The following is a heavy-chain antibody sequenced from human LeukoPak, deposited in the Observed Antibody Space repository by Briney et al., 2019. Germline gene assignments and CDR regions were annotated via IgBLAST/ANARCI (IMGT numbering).Heavy chain of an antibody. CDR3: AKDYCGGDCYSGWYFDL. Sequence: SLRLSCAASGFTIDDYAMHWVQQAPGKGLEWVSGISYNSDTIAYADSVKGRFTISRDNAKNSLYLQMNSLRAEDTALYYCAKDYCGGDCYSGWYFDLWGRGTLVTVSS. CDR1: GFTIDDYA. D-gene: IGHD2-21*02. J-gene: IGHJ2*01. CDR2: ISYNSDTI. V-gene: IGHV3-9*01.